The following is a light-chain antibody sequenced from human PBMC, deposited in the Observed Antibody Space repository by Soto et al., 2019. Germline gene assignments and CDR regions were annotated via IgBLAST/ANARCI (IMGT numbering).Light chain of an antibody. CDR3: QQYSDWPLT. CDR2: ATS. CDR1: QSVGNN. Sequence: EIVMTQSPATLSVSPGERATLSCRASQSVGNNFAWYQQKPGQAPRLLIFATSTRATGVPGRFSGSGSGTEFTLTISSLQSEDFAVYYCQQYSDWPLTFGGGTKVEIE. V-gene: IGKV3-15*01. J-gene: IGKJ4*01.